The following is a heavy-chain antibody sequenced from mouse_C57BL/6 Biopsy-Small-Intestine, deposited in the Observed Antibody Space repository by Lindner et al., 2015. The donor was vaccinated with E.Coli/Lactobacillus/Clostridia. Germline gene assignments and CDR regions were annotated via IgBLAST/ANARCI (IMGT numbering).Heavy chain of an antibody. CDR3: ARSYGSNWYFDV. Sequence: VQLQESGPELVKPGASVKISCKASGYSFTDYNMNWVKQSNGKSLDWIGVIYPNFGTTSYNQKFKGKATLTVDQSSSTAYMQLNSLTSEDSAVYYCARSYGSNWYFDVWGTGTTVTVSS. J-gene: IGHJ1*03. CDR1: GYSFTDYN. V-gene: IGHV1-39*01. CDR2: IYPNFGTT. D-gene: IGHD1-1*01.